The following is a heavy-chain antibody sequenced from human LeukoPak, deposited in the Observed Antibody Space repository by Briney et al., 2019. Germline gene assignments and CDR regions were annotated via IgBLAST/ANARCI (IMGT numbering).Heavy chain of an antibody. CDR2: ISSSSSYI. CDR3: ARTGPYGLYFDY. CDR1: GFTFSSYS. D-gene: IGHD3/OR15-3a*01. J-gene: IGHJ4*02. Sequence: PGGSLRLSCAASGFTFSSYSMNWVRHAPGKGLEWVSSISSSSSYIYYADSVKGRFTISRDNAKNSLYLQMNSLRAEDTAVYYCARTGPYGLYFDYWGQGTLVTVSS. V-gene: IGHV3-21*01.